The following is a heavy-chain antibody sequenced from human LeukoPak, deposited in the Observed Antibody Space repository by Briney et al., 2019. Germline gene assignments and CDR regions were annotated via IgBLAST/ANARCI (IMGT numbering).Heavy chain of an antibody. CDR2: IKEDGSET. J-gene: IGHJ4*02. CDR3: ARGPIVGAARLDY. D-gene: IGHD1-26*01. V-gene: IGHV3-7*02. CDR1: GFTFSSYW. Sequence: GGSLRLSCAASGFTFSSYWMSWVRQAPGKGLEWVANIKEDGSETYYVDSVKGRFTISRDNAKNSLYLQMNSLRAEDTAVYYCARGPIVGAARLDYWGQGTLVTVSS.